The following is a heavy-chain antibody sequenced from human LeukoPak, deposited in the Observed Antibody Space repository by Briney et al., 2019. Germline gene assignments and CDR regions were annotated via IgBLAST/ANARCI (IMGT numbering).Heavy chain of an antibody. CDR2: ISSSSSYI. J-gene: IGHJ3*02. D-gene: IGHD3-22*01. Sequence: GGSLRLSCAASGFTFDDYAMHWVRQAPGKGLEWVSSISSSSSYIYYADSVKGRFTISRDNAKNSLYLQMNSLRAEDTAVYYCARAYDSRTGDAFDIWGQGTMVTVSS. CDR1: GFTFDDYA. V-gene: IGHV3-21*01. CDR3: ARAYDSRTGDAFDI.